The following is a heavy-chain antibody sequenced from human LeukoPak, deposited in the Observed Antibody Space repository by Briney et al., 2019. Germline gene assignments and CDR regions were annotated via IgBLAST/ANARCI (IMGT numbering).Heavy chain of an antibody. J-gene: IGHJ4*02. Sequence: VRSLSLSCAPSGLTFSSYAMGCVRGAPRKRLEWVSAISGSGGSTYYEDSVKGRFTISRDNSKNTLYLQMNSLRAEDTAVYYCAKDENRSFDYWGQGTLVTVSS. CDR3: AKDENRSFDY. V-gene: IGHV3-23*01. CDR2: ISGSGGST. CDR1: GLTFSSYA.